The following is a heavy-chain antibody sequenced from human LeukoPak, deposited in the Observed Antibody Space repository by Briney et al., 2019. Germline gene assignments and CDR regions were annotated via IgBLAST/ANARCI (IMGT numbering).Heavy chain of an antibody. J-gene: IGHJ4*02. Sequence: GGSLRLSCTASGFTLCNANAWMHWVRQAPGKGLEWVARIKSKADGGTTDYAAPVKGSFTISRDDSKNTLYLQMNSLKTDDTSVYYCTTYSRGACDDWGQGTQVTVSS. CDR1: GFTLCNANAW. D-gene: IGHD1-26*01. V-gene: IGHV3-15*07. CDR2: IKSKADGGTT. CDR3: TTYSRGACDD.